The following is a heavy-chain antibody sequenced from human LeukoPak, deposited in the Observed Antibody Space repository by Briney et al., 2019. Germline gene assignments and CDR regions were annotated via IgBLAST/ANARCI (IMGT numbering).Heavy chain of an antibody. J-gene: IGHJ4*02. CDR3: ARDWGSSGYYYFDY. V-gene: IGHV3-30*01. D-gene: IGHD3-22*01. Sequence: GSLRLSCAASGFTFSSYAMHWVRQAPGKGLECMAVISYGGSNKYYADSVKGRFTISRDNSKNTLYLQMNSLRTEDTAVYYCARDWGSSGYYYFDYWGQGTLVTVSS. CDR2: ISYGGSNK. CDR1: GFTFSSYA.